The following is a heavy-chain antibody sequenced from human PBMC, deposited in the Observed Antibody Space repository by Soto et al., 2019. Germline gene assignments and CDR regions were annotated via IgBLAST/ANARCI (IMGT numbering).Heavy chain of an antibody. D-gene: IGHD6-19*01. V-gene: IGHV4-61*01. J-gene: IGHJ4*02. CDR2: IYYSGST. Sequence: SETLSLTCSVSGVSVSSGSHYWSWIRQSPVKGLEWIGFIYYSGSTNYNPSLKSRVTISVDTSKNQFSLKVTSVTAADTAVYFCASDPLGYSSSRFFDHWGQGTLVNVST. CDR1: GVSVSSGSHY. CDR3: ASDPLGYSSSRFFDH.